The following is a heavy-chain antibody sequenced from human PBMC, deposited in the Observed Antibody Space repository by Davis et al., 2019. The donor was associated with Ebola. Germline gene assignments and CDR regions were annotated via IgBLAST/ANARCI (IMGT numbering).Heavy chain of an antibody. CDR3: ARAGFDEVLDY. D-gene: IGHD3-3*01. Sequence: PGGSLRLSCAASGFIFRNYAMHWVRQAPGKGLEWVAVVSHSDRERFYADSVKGRFTISRDNSENTLYLQMNSLTADDTSVYYCARAGFDEVLDYWGQGTPVTVSS. CDR2: VSHSDRER. J-gene: IGHJ4*02. V-gene: IGHV3-30*04. CDR1: GFIFRNYA.